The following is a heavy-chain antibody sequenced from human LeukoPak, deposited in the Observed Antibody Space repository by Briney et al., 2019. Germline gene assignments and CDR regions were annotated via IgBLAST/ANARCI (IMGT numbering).Heavy chain of an antibody. CDR2: VNVNSGDT. CDR1: GYTFSAFY. V-gene: IGHV1-2*02. CDR3: ARDGGLDF. D-gene: IGHD2-15*01. J-gene: IGHJ4*02. Sequence: ASVKVSCKAPGYTFSAFYIHWLRQAPGQGLEWMGWVNVNSGDTNSAPNFQGRVTLTRDMSSNTAYMEVTKLTLDDTAVFYCARDGGLDFWGLGTLVTVSS.